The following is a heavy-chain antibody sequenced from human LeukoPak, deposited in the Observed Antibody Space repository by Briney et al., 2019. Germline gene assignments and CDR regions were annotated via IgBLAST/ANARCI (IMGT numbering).Heavy chain of an antibody. CDR3: ARDSAGNDY. D-gene: IGHD6-13*01. Sequence: PGGSLRLSCAASGFTFSSYWMHWVRQAPGKGLVWVSRINGDGSSTTYADAVKGRFTISRDNAKNSLYLQMNSLRAEDTAMYYCARDSAGNDYWGQGTLVTVSS. J-gene: IGHJ4*02. V-gene: IGHV3-74*01. CDR2: INGDGSST. CDR1: GFTFSSYW.